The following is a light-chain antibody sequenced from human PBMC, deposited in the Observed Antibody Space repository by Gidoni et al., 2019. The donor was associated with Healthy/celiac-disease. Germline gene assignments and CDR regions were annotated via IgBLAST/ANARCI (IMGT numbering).Light chain of an antibody. V-gene: IGKV1-NL1*01. CDR2: AAS. CDR1: QGISNS. J-gene: IGKJ4*01. CDR3: QQYYSTLALT. Sequence: DIQMTQSPSSLSASVGDRVTITCRASQGISNSLAWYQQKPGKAPKLLLYAASRLESGVPSRFSGSRSGTDYTLTISSLQPEDFATYYCQQYYSTLALTFGGGTKVEIK.